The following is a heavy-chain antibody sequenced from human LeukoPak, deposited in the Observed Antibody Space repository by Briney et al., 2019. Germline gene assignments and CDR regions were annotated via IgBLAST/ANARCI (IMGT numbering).Heavy chain of an antibody. D-gene: IGHD3-9*01. V-gene: IGHV3-23*01. Sequence: PGGSLRLSCAASGCTFSSYAMSWVRQAPEKGLEWVSAISGSGGSTYYADFVKGRFTISRDNSKNTLYLQMSSLRAEDTAVYYCATGTFDCHDYWGQGTLVTVSS. CDR1: GCTFSSYA. CDR2: ISGSGGST. J-gene: IGHJ4*02. CDR3: ATGTFDCHDY.